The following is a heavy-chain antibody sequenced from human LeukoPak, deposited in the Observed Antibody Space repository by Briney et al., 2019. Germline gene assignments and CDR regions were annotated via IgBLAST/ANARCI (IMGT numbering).Heavy chain of an antibody. D-gene: IGHD3-22*01. Sequence: SETLSLTCTVSGGSISSYYWSWIRQPPGKGLEWIGYIYYSGSTNYNPSLKSRVTISVDTSKNQFSLKLSSVTAADTAVYYCARQTYYYDSSGYQAFDYWGQGTLVTVSS. J-gene: IGHJ4*02. CDR3: ARQTYYYDSSGYQAFDY. CDR1: GGSISSYY. CDR2: IYYSGST. V-gene: IGHV4-59*01.